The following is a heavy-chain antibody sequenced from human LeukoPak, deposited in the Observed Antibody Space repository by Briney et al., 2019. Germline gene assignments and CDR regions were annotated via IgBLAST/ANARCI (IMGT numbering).Heavy chain of an antibody. D-gene: IGHD1-1*01. CDR1: GFTFSSYS. J-gene: IGHJ4*02. V-gene: IGHV3-21*03. CDR3: IERAWNRHY. Sequence: GGSLRLSCAASGFTFSSYSMNWVRQAPGKGLEWVSSISSSSSYIYYADSVKGRFTISRDNSKNTLYLQMNSLKTDDTAVYYCIERAWNRHYWGQGTLVTVSS. CDR2: ISSSSSYI.